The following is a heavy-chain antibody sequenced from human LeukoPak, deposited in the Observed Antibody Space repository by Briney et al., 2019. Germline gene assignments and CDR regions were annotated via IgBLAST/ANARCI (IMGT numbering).Heavy chain of an antibody. CDR3: ARDLEVVAAVLDY. CDR1: GFTFSSYS. V-gene: IGHV3-21*01. D-gene: IGHD2-15*01. J-gene: IGHJ4*02. CDR2: ISSSSSYI. Sequence: GGSLRLSCAASGFTFSSYSMNWVRQAPGKGLEWVSSISSSSSYIYYADSVKGRFTISRDNAKNSLYLQMNSLRAEDTAVYYCARDLEVVAAVLDYWGQGNLVTVSS.